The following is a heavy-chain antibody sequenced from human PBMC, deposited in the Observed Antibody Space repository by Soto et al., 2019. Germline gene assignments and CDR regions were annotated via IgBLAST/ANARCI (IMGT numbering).Heavy chain of an antibody. CDR2: IKQDGSEK. J-gene: IGHJ6*02. CDR1: GFTFSSYW. Sequence: GGSLRLSCAASGFTFSSYWMSWVRQAPGKGLEWVANIKQDGSEKYYVDSVKGRFTISRDNAKNSLYLQMNSLRAEDTAVYYCARDKGYSYGPLYYYHYYGMDVWGQGTTVTVS. V-gene: IGHV3-7*03. D-gene: IGHD5-18*01. CDR3: ARDKGYSYGPLYYYHYYGMDV.